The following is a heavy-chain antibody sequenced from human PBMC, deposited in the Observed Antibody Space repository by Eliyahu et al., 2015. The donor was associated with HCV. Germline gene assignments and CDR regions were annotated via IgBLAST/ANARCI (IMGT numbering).Heavy chain of an antibody. J-gene: IGHJ4*02. CDR1: GFPFSDYY. Sequence: QVQLVESGGGLVKPGGSLXLSCXAXGFPFSDYYMSXXRQTPGKGLEWLSYVSKRGATTYYPDSVRGRFTVSRDNSGNSLYLDMHNLRAEDTAVYYCARDRQLAVDFWGQGTLVTVSS. CDR2: VSKRGATT. D-gene: IGHD5-24*01. V-gene: IGHV3-11*01. CDR3: ARDRQLAVDF.